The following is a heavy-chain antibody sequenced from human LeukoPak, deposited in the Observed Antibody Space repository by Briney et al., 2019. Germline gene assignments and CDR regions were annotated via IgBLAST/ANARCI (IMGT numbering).Heavy chain of an antibody. J-gene: IGHJ3*02. CDR3: ARGVVPAARGDAFDI. V-gene: IGHV1-69*05. CDR2: IIPIFGTA. CDR1: GGTFSSYA. Sequence: ASVKVSCKASGGTFSSYAISWVRQAPGQGLEWMGGIIPIFGTANYAQKSQGRVTITTDESTSTAYMELSSLRSEDTAVYYCARGVVPAARGDAFDIWGQGTMVTVSS. D-gene: IGHD2-2*01.